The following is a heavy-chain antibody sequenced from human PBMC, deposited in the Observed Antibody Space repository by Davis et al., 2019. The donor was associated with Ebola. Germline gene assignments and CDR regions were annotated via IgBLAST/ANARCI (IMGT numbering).Heavy chain of an antibody. Sequence: PGGSLRLSCAASGFTFSSYAMHWVRQAPGKGLEWVAVISYDGSNKYYADSVKGRFTISRDNSKNTLYLQMNSLRAEDTAVYYCARDAFRYCSSTSCYGDFDYWGQGTLVTVSS. J-gene: IGHJ4*02. CDR3: ARDAFRYCSSTSCYGDFDY. V-gene: IGHV3-30-3*01. CDR1: GFTFSSYA. CDR2: ISYDGSNK. D-gene: IGHD2-2*01.